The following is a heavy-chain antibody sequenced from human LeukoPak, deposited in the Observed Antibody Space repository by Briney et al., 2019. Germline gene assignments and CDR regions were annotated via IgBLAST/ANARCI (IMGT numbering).Heavy chain of an antibody. D-gene: IGHD1/OR15-1a*01. CDR2: LYHSGAA. Sequence: SETLSLTCTVSGDSISNYYWTWIRQTPGKGLEWIGNLYHSGAADYNPSLKTRVTTSVDTSKDQFSLSLRSSTAADTAVYCCARLGKTYYMDVWGTGTTVTVSS. CDR3: ARLGKTYYMDV. J-gene: IGHJ6*03. CDR1: GDSISNYY. V-gene: IGHV4-59*08.